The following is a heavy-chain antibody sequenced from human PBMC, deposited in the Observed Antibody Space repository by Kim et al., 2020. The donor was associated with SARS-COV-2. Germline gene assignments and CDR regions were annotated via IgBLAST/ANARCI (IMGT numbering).Heavy chain of an antibody. CDR2: INRSGSV. Sequence: SETLSLTCAVSGASISGRDWSWIRQTPGKGLEWIGEINRSGSVHYSPSLKTRLTISVDTSKNHFSLTLSSVTAADTAIYYCATYVDQLSVKNYYYWYFNL. J-gene: IGHJ2*01. D-gene: IGHD3-10*01. CDR3: ATYVDQLSVKNYYYWYFNL. V-gene: IGHV4-34*01. CDR1: GASISGRD.